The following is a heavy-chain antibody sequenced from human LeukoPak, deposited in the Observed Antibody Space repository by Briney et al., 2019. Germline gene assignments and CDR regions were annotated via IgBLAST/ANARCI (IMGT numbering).Heavy chain of an antibody. D-gene: IGHD2-2*01. CDR3: ARDRIVVVPAALRAHAFDI. CDR1: GYTFTSYG. J-gene: IGHJ3*02. Sequence: ASVKVSCKASGYTFTSYGISWVRQAPGQGLEWMGWINPNSGGTNYAQKFQGRVTMTRDTSISTAYMELSRLRSDDTAVYYCARDRIVVVPAALRAHAFDIWGQGTMVTVSS. V-gene: IGHV1-2*02. CDR2: INPNSGGT.